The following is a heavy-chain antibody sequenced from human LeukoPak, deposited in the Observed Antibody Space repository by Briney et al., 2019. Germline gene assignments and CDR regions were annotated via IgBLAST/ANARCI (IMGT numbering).Heavy chain of an antibody. J-gene: IGHJ4*02. CDR3: AREDTAMVGYFDY. CDR2: ISYDGSNK. Sequence: AGGSLRLSCAASGFTFSSYAMHWVRQAPGKGLEWVAVISYDGSNKYYADSVKGRFTISRDNSKNTLYLQMNRLRAEDTAVYFCAREDTAMVGYFDYWGQGTLVTVSS. CDR1: GFTFSSYA. D-gene: IGHD5-18*01. V-gene: IGHV3-30*04.